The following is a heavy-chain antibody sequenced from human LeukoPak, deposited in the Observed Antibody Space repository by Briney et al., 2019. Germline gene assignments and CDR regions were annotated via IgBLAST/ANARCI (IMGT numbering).Heavy chain of an antibody. J-gene: IGHJ3*02. CDR2: ISYVGSNK. CDR3: AKGTRYNWNPDAFDI. Sequence: GGSLRLSCAASGFTFSSYGMHWVRQAPGKGLEWVAVISYVGSNKYYADSVKGRFTISRDNSKNTLYLQMNSLRAEDTALYYCAKGTRYNWNPDAFDIWGQGTMVTVSS. D-gene: IGHD1-1*01. V-gene: IGHV3-30*18. CDR1: GFTFSSYG.